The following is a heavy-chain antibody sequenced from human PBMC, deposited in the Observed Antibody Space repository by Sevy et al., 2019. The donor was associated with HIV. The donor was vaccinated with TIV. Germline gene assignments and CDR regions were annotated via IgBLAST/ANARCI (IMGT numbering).Heavy chain of an antibody. CDR3: AKEASLWFGREYFDY. D-gene: IGHD3-10*01. CDR1: GFTFSSYG. Sequence: LSLTCAASGFTFSSYGMHWVRQAPGKGLEWVAVISYDGRNKDYADSVKGRFTISRDNSKNTLYLQMNSLRAEDTAVYYCAKEASLWFGREYFDYWGQGTLVTVSS. V-gene: IGHV3-30*18. CDR2: ISYDGRNK. J-gene: IGHJ4*02.